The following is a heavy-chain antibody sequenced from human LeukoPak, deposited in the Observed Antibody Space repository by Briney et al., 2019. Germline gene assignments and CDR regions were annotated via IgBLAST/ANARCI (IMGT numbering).Heavy chain of an antibody. V-gene: IGHV3-11*01. CDR1: GFSFTDYY. J-gene: IGHJ4*02. CDR2: ISARGDTI. D-gene: IGHD2-21*01. Sequence: GSLRLSCEASGFSFTDYYMGWIRQAPGKGVEWVSYISARGDTIYYSDSVKGRFAVSRDNAENSLYLQMNSLRVEDTAVYDWSKDRDVVVLAIILDYWGQGTLLTVSS. CDR3: SKDRDVVVLAIILDY.